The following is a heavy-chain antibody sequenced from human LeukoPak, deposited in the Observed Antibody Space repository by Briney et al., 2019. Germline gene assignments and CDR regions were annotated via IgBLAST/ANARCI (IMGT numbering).Heavy chain of an antibody. CDR2: ISRTGNSI. Sequence: GGSLRLSCAASGFSFSDKYMAWIRLAPGKGLEWISYISRTGNSIYYADSVKGRFTVSRDSAKNLLYLQMNSLRAEDTAVYYCARGPYSSNWYVDYWGQGTLVTVAS. J-gene: IGHJ4*02. CDR3: ARGPYSSNWYVDY. V-gene: IGHV3-11*04. D-gene: IGHD6-13*01. CDR1: GFSFSDKY.